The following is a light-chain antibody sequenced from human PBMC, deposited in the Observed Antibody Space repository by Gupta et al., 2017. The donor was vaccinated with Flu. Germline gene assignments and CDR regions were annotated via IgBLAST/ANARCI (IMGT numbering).Light chain of an antibody. J-gene: IGLJ3*02. V-gene: IGLV2-11*01. Sequence: QSALTQPRSVSESPGQSVTISCTGTNTDVGGYNYLSWYQHHPGNAPKRLIYEGTKRPSGVPDRFSGSKSGNTAVLIISGLQAEDDADYYCCSYARSPLWVFGGGTKLTVL. CDR1: NTDVGGYNY. CDR3: CSYARSPLWV. CDR2: EGT.